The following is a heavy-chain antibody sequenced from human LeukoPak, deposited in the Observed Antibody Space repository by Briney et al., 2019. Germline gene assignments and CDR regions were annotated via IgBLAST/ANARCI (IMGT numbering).Heavy chain of an antibody. CDR2: KWYDGGKK. CDR3: AREIGLCLCQRLL. J-gene: IGHJ4*02. Sequence: PGGSLRLSCAASGFTFSNYGMHWVRQAPGKGLRWVAVKWYDGGKKYYADSLKGRFTISGDNSSPRAEDTAVHYCAREIGLCLCQRLLGGQGTLVTVSS. V-gene: IGHV3-33*08. CDR1: GFTFSNYG. D-gene: IGHD6-25*01.